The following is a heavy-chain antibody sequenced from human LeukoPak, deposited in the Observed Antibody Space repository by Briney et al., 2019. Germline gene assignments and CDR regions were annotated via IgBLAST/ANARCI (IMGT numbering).Heavy chain of an antibody. V-gene: IGHV1-2*02. CDR3: ARFPLIDVGATGSRAFDI. J-gene: IGHJ3*02. CDR1: GYTFTGYY. Sequence: ASVKVSCKASGYTFTGYYMHWVRQAPGQGLEWMGWINPNSGGTNYAQKFQGRVTMTRDTSISTAYMELSRLRSDDTAVYYCARFPLIDVGATGSRAFDIWGQGTMVTVSS. D-gene: IGHD1-26*01. CDR2: INPNSGGT.